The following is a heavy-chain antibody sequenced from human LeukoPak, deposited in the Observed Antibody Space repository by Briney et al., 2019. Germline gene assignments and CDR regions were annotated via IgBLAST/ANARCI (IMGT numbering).Heavy chain of an antibody. Sequence: GGSLRPSCAASGFTFSSYSMNWVRQAPGKGLEWVSSITSSSSYIYYADSVKGRFTISRDNAKNSLYLQMNSLRAEDTAVYYCAREMLAAVAAQSWGQGTLVTVSS. D-gene: IGHD6-19*01. CDR1: GFTFSSYS. V-gene: IGHV3-21*01. CDR2: ITSSSSYI. CDR3: AREMLAAVAAQS. J-gene: IGHJ5*02.